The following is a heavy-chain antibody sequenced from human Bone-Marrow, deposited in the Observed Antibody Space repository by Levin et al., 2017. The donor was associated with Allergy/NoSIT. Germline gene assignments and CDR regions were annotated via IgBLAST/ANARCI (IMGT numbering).Heavy chain of an antibody. D-gene: IGHD6-6*01. J-gene: IGHJ4*02. CDR3: ARGSSSSGGFSFH. V-gene: IGHV3-21*01. Sequence: GGSLRLSCAASGFTFSSYSMNWVRQAPGKGLEWVSSISSSSSYIYYADSVKGRFTISRDNAKNSLYLQMNSLRAEDTAVYYCARGSSSSGGFSFHWGQGTLVTVSS. CDR1: GFTFSSYS. CDR2: ISSSSSYI.